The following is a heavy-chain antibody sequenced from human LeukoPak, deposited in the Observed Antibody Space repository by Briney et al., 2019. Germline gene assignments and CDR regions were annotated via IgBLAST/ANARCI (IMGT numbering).Heavy chain of an antibody. Sequence: GGSLRLSCAASGFTVSSNYMSWVRQAPGKGLEWVSVIYSGGSTYYADSVKGRFTISRDNSKNTLYLHMKSLRAEDAAVYYCAKAPVTSCRGAYCYPFDSWGQGTVVTVSS. CDR2: IYSGGST. D-gene: IGHD2-21*01. CDR1: GFTVSSNY. J-gene: IGHJ4*02. V-gene: IGHV3-53*01. CDR3: AKAPVTSCRGAYCYPFDS.